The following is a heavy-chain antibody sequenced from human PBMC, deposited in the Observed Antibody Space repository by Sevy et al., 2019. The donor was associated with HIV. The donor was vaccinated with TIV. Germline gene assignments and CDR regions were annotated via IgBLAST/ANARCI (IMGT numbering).Heavy chain of an antibody. D-gene: IGHD1-1*01. Sequence: GGSLRLSCAASGFTFTSYSMHWVRQAPGKGLEWVATISYDATNKHYADSVKGRFTISRDNSRNSRFLQRNSLKSEDTAVYYCALERLSSNVAEYFQNWGQGTLVTVSS. CDR1: GFTFTSYS. CDR3: ALERLSSNVAEYFQN. V-gene: IGHV3-30-3*01. J-gene: IGHJ1*01. CDR2: ISYDATNK.